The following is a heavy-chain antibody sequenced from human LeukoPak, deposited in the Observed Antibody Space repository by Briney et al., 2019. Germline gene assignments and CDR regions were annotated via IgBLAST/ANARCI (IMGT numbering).Heavy chain of an antibody. Sequence: GASVKVSCKASGYTFTGYDINWVRQATGQGLEWMGWMNPNSGNTGYAQKFQGRVTMTRNTSISTAYMELSSLRSEDTAVYYCARAIIVVVPAADGPYGMDVWGQGTTVTVSS. CDR2: MNPNSGNT. J-gene: IGHJ6*02. D-gene: IGHD2-2*01. V-gene: IGHV1-8*01. CDR3: ARAIIVVVPAADGPYGMDV. CDR1: GYTFTGYD.